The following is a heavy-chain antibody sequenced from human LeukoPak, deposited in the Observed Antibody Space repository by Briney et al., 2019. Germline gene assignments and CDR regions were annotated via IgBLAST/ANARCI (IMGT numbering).Heavy chain of an antibody. D-gene: IGHD6-6*01. J-gene: IGHJ4*02. CDR2: IHHSGST. V-gene: IGHV4-4*02. CDR3: AKVTWARIAAQRDDY. Sequence: PSETLSLTCTVSGGSISSTTWWSWVRQSPGKGLEWIGEIHHSGSTNYNPSLKSRVTIAVDKSKNQFSLKVTSVTAADTAVYYCAKVTWARIAAQRDDYWGQGTLVTVSS. CDR1: GGSISSTTW.